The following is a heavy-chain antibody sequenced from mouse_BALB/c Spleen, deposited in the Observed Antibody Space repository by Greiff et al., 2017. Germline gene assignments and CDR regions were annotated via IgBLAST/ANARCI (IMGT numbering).Heavy chain of an antibody. CDR2: INPSNGGT. CDR3: ARYDALFDY. D-gene: IGHD2-3*01. Sequence: QVQLKQSGAELVKPGASVKLSCKASGYTFTSYYMYWVKQRPGQGLEWIGEINPSNGGTNFNEKFKSKATLTVDKSSSTAYMQLSSLTSEDSAVYYCARYDALFDYWGQGTTLTVSS. CDR1: GYTFTSYY. J-gene: IGHJ2*01. V-gene: IGHV1S81*02.